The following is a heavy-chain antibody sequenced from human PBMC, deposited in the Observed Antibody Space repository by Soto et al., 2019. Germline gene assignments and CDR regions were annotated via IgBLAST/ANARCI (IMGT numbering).Heavy chain of an antibody. Sequence: ASVKVSCKVSGYTLTELSMHWVRQAPGKGLEWMGWFSAYNGNTIYAQKFQGRVTMTKDTSTSTAYMELRSLRSDDTAVYYCARVRYSSSWYWFDPWGQGTLVTVSS. CDR3: ARVRYSSSWYWFDP. D-gene: IGHD6-13*01. CDR1: GYTLTELS. V-gene: IGHV1-24*01. J-gene: IGHJ5*02. CDR2: FSAYNGNT.